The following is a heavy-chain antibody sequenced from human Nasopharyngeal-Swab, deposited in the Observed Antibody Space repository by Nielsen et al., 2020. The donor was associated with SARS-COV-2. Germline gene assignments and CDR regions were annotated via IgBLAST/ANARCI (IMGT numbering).Heavy chain of an antibody. CDR2: IKQDGSEK. V-gene: IGHV3-7*01. J-gene: IGHJ1*01. CDR1: GFTSSSYW. Sequence: GESLKISCAASGFTSSSYWMSWVRQAPGKGLEWVANIKQDGSEKYYVDSVKGRFTISRDNAKNSLYLQMNSLRAEDTAVYYCATPYYDFWSGYYSEYFQHWGQGTLVTVSS. CDR3: ATPYYDFWSGYYSEYFQH. D-gene: IGHD3-3*01.